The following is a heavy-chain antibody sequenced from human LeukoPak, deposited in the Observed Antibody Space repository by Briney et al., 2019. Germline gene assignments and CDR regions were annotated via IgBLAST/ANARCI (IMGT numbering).Heavy chain of an antibody. CDR2: MNPNSGNT. Sequence: ASVKVSCKASGYTFTSYDINWVRQATGQELEWMGWMNPNSGNTGYAQKFQGRVTMTRNTSISTAYMELSSLRSEDTAVYYCASFYGGKGAFDYWGQGTLVTVSS. J-gene: IGHJ4*02. V-gene: IGHV1-8*01. CDR3: ASFYGGKGAFDY. CDR1: GYTFTSYD. D-gene: IGHD4-23*01.